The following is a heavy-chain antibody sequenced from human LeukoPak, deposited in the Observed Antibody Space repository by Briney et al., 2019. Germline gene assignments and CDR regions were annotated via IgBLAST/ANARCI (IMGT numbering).Heavy chain of an antibody. CDR1: GFTVSSNY. V-gene: IGHV3-66*02. CDR2: IYADGST. J-gene: IGHJ6*03. Sequence: GGSLRLSCAASGFTVSSNYMSWVCQAPGKGLEWVSVIYADGSTYYADSVKGRFTISRDNSKKTLYLQMNSLRTEDTAVYYCARVRFYYYSMDVWGKGTTVTVSS. CDR3: ARVRFYYYSMDV.